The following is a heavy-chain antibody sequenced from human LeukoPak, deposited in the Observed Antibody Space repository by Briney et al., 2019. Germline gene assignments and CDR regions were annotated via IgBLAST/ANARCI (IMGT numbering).Heavy chain of an antibody. Sequence: GGSLRLSCAASGFTLSSYWMHWVRQAPGKGLVWVSRINTDGSSTHYADSVKGRFTISRDNAKNTLYLQMNSLRAEDTAVYYCARGVRGDYRYTVEYWGQGTLVTASS. D-gene: IGHD3-16*02. CDR1: GFTLSSYW. V-gene: IGHV3-74*01. CDR2: INTDGSST. CDR3: ARGVRGDYRYTVEY. J-gene: IGHJ4*02.